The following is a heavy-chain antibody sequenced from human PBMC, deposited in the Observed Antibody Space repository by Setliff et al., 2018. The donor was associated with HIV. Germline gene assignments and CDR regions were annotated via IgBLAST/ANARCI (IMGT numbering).Heavy chain of an antibody. V-gene: IGHV1-69-2*01. CDR1: KYTFTDYY. D-gene: IGHD6-19*01. CDR2: VDPEDDKT. J-gene: IGHJ4*02. CDR3: ARAGSSGCPY. Sequence: PQVKVSCKASKYTFTDYYMHWVQQAPGKGLEWMGRVDPEDDKTIYAEKFQGRVTMTTATSSDTAYLYLSSLRSEDTAVYYCARAGSSGCPYWGQGTLVTVSS.